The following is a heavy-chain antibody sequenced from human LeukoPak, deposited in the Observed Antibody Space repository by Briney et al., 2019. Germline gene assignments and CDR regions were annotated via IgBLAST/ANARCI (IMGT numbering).Heavy chain of an antibody. CDR1: GFTFSSYD. D-gene: IGHD6-19*01. J-gene: IGHJ6*02. V-gene: IGHV3-13*04. CDR2: IGTAGDT. CDR3: ERALQVAGTYYYGMDV. Sequence: GGSLRLSCAASGFTFSSYDVHWVRQATGKGLEWVSAIGTAGDTYYPGSVKGRFTISRENAKNSLYLQMNSLRAGDTAVYYCERALQVAGTYYYGMDVWGQGTTVTVSS.